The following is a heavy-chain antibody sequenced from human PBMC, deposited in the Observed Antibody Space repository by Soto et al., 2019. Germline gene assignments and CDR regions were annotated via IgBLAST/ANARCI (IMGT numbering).Heavy chain of an antibody. CDR2: IYPGDSDT. Sequence: PGESLKISCKGSGYSFTSYWIGWGRQMPGKGLECMGIIYPGDSDTRYSPSFQGQVTISADKSISTAYLQWSSLKASDTAMYYCAGGGVRGVITRTRDYYGMDVWGQGTTVTVSS. J-gene: IGHJ6*02. V-gene: IGHV5-51*01. CDR1: GYSFTSYW. D-gene: IGHD3-10*01. CDR3: AGGGVRGVITRTRDYYGMDV.